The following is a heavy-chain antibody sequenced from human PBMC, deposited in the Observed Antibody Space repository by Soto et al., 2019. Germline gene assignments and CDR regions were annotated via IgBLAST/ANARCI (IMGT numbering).Heavy chain of an antibody. CDR3: TRRSRWYYYGTASYYNLWFDT. Sequence: QLRLQESGPGLVKPSETLTLTCTVSGDSISNTAYYWGWIRQPPGKGLEWIGSIYYSGSTNYNPSLKSRVTISVDTSKTQFSLTLSSVTAADSAVYYCTRRSRWYYYGTASYYNLWFDTWGQGTLVTVSS. CDR2: IYYSGST. CDR1: GDSISNTAYY. V-gene: IGHV4-39*01. J-gene: IGHJ5*02. D-gene: IGHD3-10*01.